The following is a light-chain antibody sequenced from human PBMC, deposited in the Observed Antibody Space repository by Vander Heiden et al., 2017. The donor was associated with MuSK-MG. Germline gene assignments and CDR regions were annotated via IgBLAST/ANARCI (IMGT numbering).Light chain of an antibody. Sequence: DIVLTHSPGTLSLSPGERATLSCRASQSVSSNFLAWYQQKPGQAPRLLIYVASTRATGIPDRFSGTGSGTDFTLTISRLEPEDFAVYYCQQYGSSSPITFGQGTRLEIK. CDR1: QSVSSNF. CDR3: QQYGSSSPIT. V-gene: IGKV3-20*01. J-gene: IGKJ5*01. CDR2: VAS.